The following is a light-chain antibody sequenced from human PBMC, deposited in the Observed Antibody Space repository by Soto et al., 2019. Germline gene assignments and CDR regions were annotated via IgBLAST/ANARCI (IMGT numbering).Light chain of an antibody. J-gene: IGKJ1*01. V-gene: IGKV3-20*01. CDR3: QQYGSSPRT. CDR1: QPVSSNY. Sequence: ELVLTQSPGTLSLSPGESATLSCRASQPVSSNYLAWYQQKPGQAPRLLIYGASSRATGIPVRFSGSGSGTDFTLTISRLEPEDFAVYYCQQYGSSPRTFGQGTKVDIK. CDR2: GAS.